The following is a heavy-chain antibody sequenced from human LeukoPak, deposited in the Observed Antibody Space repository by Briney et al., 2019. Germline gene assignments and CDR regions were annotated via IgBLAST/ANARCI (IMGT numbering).Heavy chain of an antibody. J-gene: IGHJ4*02. CDR3: ARSSELVVVPAAPFDY. CDR1: GGTFSSYA. CDR2: IIPIFGTA. Sequence: GASVKVSCKASGGTFSSYAISWVRQAPGQGLEWMGGIIPIFGTANYAQKFQGRVTITADESTSTAYMELSSLRSEDTAVYYCARSSELVVVPAAPFDYWGQGTLVTVSS. V-gene: IGHV1-69*13. D-gene: IGHD2-2*01.